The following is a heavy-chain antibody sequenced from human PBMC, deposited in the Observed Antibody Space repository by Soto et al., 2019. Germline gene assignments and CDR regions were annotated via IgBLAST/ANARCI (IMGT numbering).Heavy chain of an antibody. Sequence: PGGSLRLSCAASGFTFSSYEMNWVRQAPGKGLEWVSYISSSGSTIYYADSVKGRFTISRDNAKNSLYLQMNSLRAEDTAVYYCARVTEGLTYDAFDIWGQGTMVTVSS. V-gene: IGHV3-48*03. D-gene: IGHD2-15*01. J-gene: IGHJ3*02. CDR2: ISSSGSTI. CDR1: GFTFSSYE. CDR3: ARVTEGLTYDAFDI.